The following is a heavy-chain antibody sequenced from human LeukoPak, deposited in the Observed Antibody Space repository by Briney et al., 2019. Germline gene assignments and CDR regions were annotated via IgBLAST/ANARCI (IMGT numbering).Heavy chain of an antibody. CDR1: GGSISSYY. V-gene: IGHV4-4*07. J-gene: IGHJ4*02. Sequence: SETLSLACTVSGGSISSYYWSWIRQPAGKGLEWIGRIYTSGSTNYNPSLKSRVTMSVDTSKNQFSLKLSSVTAADTAVYYCARVPGWDSSGWSFDYWGQGTLVTVSS. D-gene: IGHD6-19*01. CDR2: IYTSGST. CDR3: ARVPGWDSSGWSFDY.